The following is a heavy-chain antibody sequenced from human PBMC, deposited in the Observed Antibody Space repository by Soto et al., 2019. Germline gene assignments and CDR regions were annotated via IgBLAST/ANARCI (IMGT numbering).Heavy chain of an antibody. V-gene: IGHV3-30*03. J-gene: IGHJ4*02. D-gene: IGHD6-19*01. CDR2: ISYDGSNK. CDR1: GFTFSRFG. Sequence: PGGSLRLSCAASGFTFSRFGMHWVRQAPGKGLEWVAVISYDGSNKYYADSVKGRFTISRDNSKNTLYLQMNSLRAEDTAVYYCAIYSSGWYPLDYWGQGT. CDR3: AIYSSGWYPLDY.